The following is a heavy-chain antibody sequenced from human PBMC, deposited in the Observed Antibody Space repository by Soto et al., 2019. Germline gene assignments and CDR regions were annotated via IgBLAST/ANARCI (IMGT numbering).Heavy chain of an antibody. CDR2: TNPNSGNT. CDR3: ARRSFYCSGGSCYYYYYGMDV. Sequence: ASVKVSCKASGYTFTSYDINWVRQATGQGLEWMGWTNPNSGNTGYAQKFQGRVTMTRNTSISTAYMELSSLRSEDTAVYYCARRSFYCSGGSCYYYYYGMDVWGQGTTVTVSS. J-gene: IGHJ6*02. V-gene: IGHV1-8*01. D-gene: IGHD2-15*01. CDR1: GYTFTSYD.